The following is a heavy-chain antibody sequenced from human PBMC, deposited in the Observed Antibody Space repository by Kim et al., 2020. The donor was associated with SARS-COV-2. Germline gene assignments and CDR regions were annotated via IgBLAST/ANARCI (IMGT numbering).Heavy chain of an antibody. CDR1: GFTFSSYS. J-gene: IGHJ4*02. CDR3: ARLIAVAGDPFDY. D-gene: IGHD6-19*01. Sequence: GGSLRLSCAASGFTFSSYSMNWVRQAPGKGLEWVSYISSSSSTIYYADSVKGRFTISRDNAKNSLYLQMNSLRAEDTAVYYCARLIAVAGDPFDYWGQGTLVTVSS. V-gene: IGHV3-48*04. CDR2: ISSSSSTI.